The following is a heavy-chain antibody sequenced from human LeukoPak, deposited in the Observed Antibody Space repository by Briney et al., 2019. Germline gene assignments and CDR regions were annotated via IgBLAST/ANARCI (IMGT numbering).Heavy chain of an antibody. V-gene: IGHV1-8*01. D-gene: IGHD3-10*01. CDR3: ARGHIWYGSGSYSPPDY. Sequence: ASVKVSCRTSGYTFTIYDINWVRQATGQGLEWMGWMNPNSGNTGYAQKFQGRVTMTRNTSISTAYMELSSLRSEDTAVYYCARGHIWYGSGSYSPPDYWGQGTLVTVSS. J-gene: IGHJ4*02. CDR2: MNPNSGNT. CDR1: GYTFTIYD.